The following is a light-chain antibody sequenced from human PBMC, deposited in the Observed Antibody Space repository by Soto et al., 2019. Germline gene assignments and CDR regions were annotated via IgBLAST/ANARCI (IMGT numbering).Light chain of an antibody. Sequence: QSALTQPPSASGSLGQSVTISCTGTSSDVGGYNYVSWHQQHPGKAPKVMIYEVTKRPPEVPDCFSGSKSGNTASLTVSGLQAEDEADFYCSSFAGGGNPILLGGGTKLTVL. V-gene: IGLV2-8*01. CDR2: EVT. CDR3: SSFAGGGNPIL. J-gene: IGLJ2*01. CDR1: SSDVGGYNY.